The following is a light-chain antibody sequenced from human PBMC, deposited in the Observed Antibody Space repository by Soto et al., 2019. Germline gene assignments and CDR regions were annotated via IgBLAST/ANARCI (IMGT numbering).Light chain of an antibody. CDR3: QQYNTWPLT. CDR1: ESINQN. J-gene: IGKJ4*01. V-gene: IGKV3-15*01. Sequence: ETVMTQSPATLSVSPGEGATLSCRATESINQNLARYQQKPGQAPRLLIHGASYRATGIPDRFSGRGSGTEFTLAISRLQSEDFAVYYCQQYNTWPLTFGGGTKVEIK. CDR2: GAS.